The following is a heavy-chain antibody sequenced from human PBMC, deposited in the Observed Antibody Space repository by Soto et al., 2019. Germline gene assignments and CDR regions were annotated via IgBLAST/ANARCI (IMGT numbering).Heavy chain of an antibody. V-gene: IGHV5-51*01. Sequence: GESLKISCKGSGYSFTTYWIGWVRQVPGKGLEWMGIIYPGDSDTRYSPSFQGQVTISADKSISTAYLQWSSLKASDTAMYYCARTSMQSRGYSYGHGGMDVWGQGTTVTVSS. CDR2: IYPGDSDT. CDR3: ARTSMQSRGYSYGHGGMDV. D-gene: IGHD5-18*01. CDR1: GYSFTTYW. J-gene: IGHJ6*02.